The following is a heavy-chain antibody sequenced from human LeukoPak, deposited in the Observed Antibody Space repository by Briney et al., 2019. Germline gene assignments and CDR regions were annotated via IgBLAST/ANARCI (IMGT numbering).Heavy chain of an antibody. D-gene: IGHD6-19*01. CDR3: AREPERSSGLYSDAFDI. J-gene: IGHJ3*02. CDR1: GFTFNNYW. V-gene: IGHV3-21*01. Sequence: GGSLRLSCVASGFTFNNYWMHWVRQAPGKGLEWVSSISSSSSYIYYADSVKGRFTISRDNAKNSLYLQMNSLRAEDTAVYYCAREPERSSGLYSDAFDIWGQGTMVTVSS. CDR2: ISSSSSYI.